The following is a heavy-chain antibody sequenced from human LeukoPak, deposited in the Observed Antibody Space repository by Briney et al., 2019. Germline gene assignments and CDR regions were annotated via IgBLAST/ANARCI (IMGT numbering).Heavy chain of an antibody. CDR3: ARGRLGGSGSYYNVLDY. CDR2: ISYSGST. V-gene: IGHV4-59*01. J-gene: IGHJ4*02. CDR1: GGSTSSYY. Sequence: SETLSLTCTVSGGSTSSYYWSWIRQPPGKGLEWIGYISYSGSTNYNPSLKSRVTISVDTSRNQFSLKLSSVTAADTAVYYCARGRLGGSGSYYNVLDYWGQGTLVTVSS. D-gene: IGHD3-10*01.